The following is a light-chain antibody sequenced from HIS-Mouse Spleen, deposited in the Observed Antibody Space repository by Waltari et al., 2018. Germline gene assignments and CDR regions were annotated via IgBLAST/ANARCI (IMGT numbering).Light chain of an antibody. CDR1: STNVACYHY. V-gene: IGLV2-14*03. Sequence: QSALTQPASVSGSPGQSITISCTGTSTNVACYHYVSWYQQHPGKAPKLMIYDVSNRPSGVSNRFSGSKSGNTASLTISGLQAEDEADYYCSSYTSSSTEVFGGGTKLTVL. CDR2: DVS. J-gene: IGLJ2*01. CDR3: SSYTSSSTEV.